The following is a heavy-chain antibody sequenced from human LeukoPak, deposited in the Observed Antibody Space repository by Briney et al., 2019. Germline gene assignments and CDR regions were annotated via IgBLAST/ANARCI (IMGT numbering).Heavy chain of an antibody. D-gene: IGHD3-22*01. CDR3: AKAQSSGFYWYFDC. V-gene: IGHV3-23*01. CDR2: ISGTGGNT. J-gene: IGHJ4*02. CDR1: GFTFSSYA. Sequence: PGGSLRLSCAASGFTFSSYAMSWVRQGPGKGLEWVSAISGTGGNTYYADSVKGRFTISRDNSKNTLYLQMNSLRDEDTAVYYCAKAQSSGFYWYFDCWGQGTLVTVSS.